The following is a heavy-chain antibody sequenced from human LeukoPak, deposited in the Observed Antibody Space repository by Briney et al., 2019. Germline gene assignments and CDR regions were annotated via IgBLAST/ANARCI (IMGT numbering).Heavy chain of an antibody. V-gene: IGHV3-30*18. J-gene: IGHJ4*02. CDR2: ISYDGSNK. CDR3: AKDVAVAGFYYFDY. Sequence: GRSLRLSCAASGCTFSSYGMHWVRQAPGKGLEWVAVISYDGSNKYYADSVKGRFTISRDNTKNTLYLQMNSLRAEDTAVYYCAKDVAVAGFYYFDYWGQGTLVTVSS. CDR1: GCTFSSYG. D-gene: IGHD6-19*01.